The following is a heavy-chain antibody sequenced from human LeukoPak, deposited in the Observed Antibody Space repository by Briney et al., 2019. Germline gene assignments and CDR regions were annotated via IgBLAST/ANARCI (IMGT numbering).Heavy chain of an antibody. V-gene: IGHV3-23*01. J-gene: IGHJ4*02. CDR1: GFTFSSYA. CDR3: ARDLSYYGSGTEGGY. D-gene: IGHD3-10*01. CDR2: ISGSGGST. Sequence: PGGSPRLSCAASGFTFSSYAMSWVRQAPGKGLRWVSAISGSGGSTYYADSVKGRFTISRDNSKDTLYLQMNSLRAEDTAVYYCARDLSYYGSGTEGGYWGQGTLVTVSS.